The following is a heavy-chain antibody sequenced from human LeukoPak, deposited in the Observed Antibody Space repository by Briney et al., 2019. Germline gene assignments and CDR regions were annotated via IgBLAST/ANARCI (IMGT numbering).Heavy chain of an antibody. V-gene: IGHV1-2*02. Sequence: ASVKVSCKASGYTFTGYFMHWVGQAPGQGLQWLGWINLNSGYTNYARRFQGRVTMTRDTSITTAYMDLRGLRSDDTAVYYCAAALDLDYSMISDFWGQGTLVTVSS. CDR3: AAALDLDYSMISDF. CDR1: GYTFTGYF. D-gene: IGHD4-11*01. CDR2: INLNSGYT. J-gene: IGHJ4*02.